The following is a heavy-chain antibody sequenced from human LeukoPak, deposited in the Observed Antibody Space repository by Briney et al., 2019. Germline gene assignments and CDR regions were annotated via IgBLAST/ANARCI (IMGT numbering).Heavy chain of an antibody. CDR2: ISYDGSNK. J-gene: IGHJ4*02. Sequence: GGSLRLSCAASGFTFSNYPIHWVRQAPGKGLEWVAVISYDGSNKYYADSVKGRFTISRDNAKNSLYLQMNSLRAEDTAVYYCTRRYFDLWGQGTLVTVSS. CDR1: GFTFSNYP. CDR3: TRRYFDL. V-gene: IGHV3-30-3*01.